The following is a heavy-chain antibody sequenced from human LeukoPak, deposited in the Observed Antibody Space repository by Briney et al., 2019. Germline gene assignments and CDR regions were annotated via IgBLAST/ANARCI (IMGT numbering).Heavy chain of an antibody. D-gene: IGHD2-2*02. V-gene: IGHV3-48*03. J-gene: IGHJ5*02. Sequence: GGSLRLSCAASGFTFSSYEMNWVRQAPGKRLEWVSYISSSGSTIYYADSVKGRFTISRDNAKNSLYLQMNSLRAEDTAVYYCARGRCSSTSCYTFDPWGQGTLVTVSS. CDR3: ARGRCSSTSCYTFDP. CDR1: GFTFSSYE. CDR2: ISSSGSTI.